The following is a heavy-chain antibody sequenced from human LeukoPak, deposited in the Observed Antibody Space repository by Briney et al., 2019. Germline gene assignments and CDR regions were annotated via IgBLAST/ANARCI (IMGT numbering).Heavy chain of an antibody. CDR1: GFTFNSYG. CDR3: AKLAAAGFDY. D-gene: IGHD6-13*01. Sequence: GGSLRLPCAASGFTFNSYGMHWVRQAPGKGLEWVAFIRYDGSNKYYADSVKGRFTISRDNSKNTLYLQMNSLRAEDTAVYYCAKLAAAGFDYWGQGTLVTVSS. V-gene: IGHV3-30*02. J-gene: IGHJ4*02. CDR2: IRYDGSNK.